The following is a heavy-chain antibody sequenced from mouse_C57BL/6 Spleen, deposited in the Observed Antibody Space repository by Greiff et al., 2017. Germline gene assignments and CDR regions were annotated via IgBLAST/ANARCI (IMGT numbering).Heavy chain of an antibody. V-gene: IGHV1-64*01. D-gene: IGHD3-2*02. CDR2: IHPNSGST. Sequence: QVQLQQPGAELVKPGASVKLSCKASGYTFTSYWMHWVKQRPGQGLEWIGMIHPNSGSTNYNEKFKSKATLTVDKSSSTAYMRRSSLTSEDAAVYYCARGAQASHYWGQGTTLTGSS. J-gene: IGHJ2*01. CDR3: ARGAQASHY. CDR1: GYTFTSYW.